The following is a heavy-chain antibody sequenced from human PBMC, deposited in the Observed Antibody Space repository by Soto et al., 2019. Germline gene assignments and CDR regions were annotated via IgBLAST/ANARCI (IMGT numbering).Heavy chain of an antibody. CDR3: TTEHGWYSLVFYYYGMDV. CDR2: MKSKTDGGTT. J-gene: IGHJ6*02. D-gene: IGHD6-19*01. Sequence: GGSRRLSWAASGFTFSNAWMSWVREAAGKGVEWVGRMKSKTDGGTTDYAAPVKGRFTISRDDSKNTLYLQMNSLKTEDTAVYYCTTEHGWYSLVFYYYGMDVWGQGTTVTVSS. CDR1: GFTFSNAW. V-gene: IGHV3-15*01.